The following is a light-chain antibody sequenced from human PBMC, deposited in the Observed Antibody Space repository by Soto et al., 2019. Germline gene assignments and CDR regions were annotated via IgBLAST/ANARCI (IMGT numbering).Light chain of an antibody. CDR1: KLGNKF. Sequence: SYELTQPPSVSVSPGQTATITCSGDKLGNKFACWYQQKPGQSPVLVIYQTTKRPSGIPERFSGSNSANTASLTISGAQAMDEADYYCQAWDGSDVVFGGGTKLTGL. J-gene: IGLJ2*01. CDR3: QAWDGSDVV. V-gene: IGLV3-1*01. CDR2: QTT.